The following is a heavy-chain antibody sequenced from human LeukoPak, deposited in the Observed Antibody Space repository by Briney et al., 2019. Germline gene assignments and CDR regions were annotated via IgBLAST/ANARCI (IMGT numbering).Heavy chain of an antibody. CDR2: MHYSGVT. D-gene: IGHD4-17*01. CDR1: GASISTSY. V-gene: IGHV4-59*08. Sequence: PSETLSLTCSVSGASISTSYWGWIRQPPGKGLEWMGYMHYSGVTNYKASLESRLTIWGDTSKTHFYLKLTSLTAADTAVYYCARLVSYVDLFDFWGQGSLVAVSS. CDR3: ARLVSYVDLFDF. J-gene: IGHJ4*02.